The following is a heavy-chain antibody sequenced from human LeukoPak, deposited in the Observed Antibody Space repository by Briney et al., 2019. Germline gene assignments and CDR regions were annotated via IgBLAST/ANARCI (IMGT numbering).Heavy chain of an antibody. CDR1: GFTFSSYG. J-gene: IGHJ4*02. D-gene: IGHD3-22*01. V-gene: IGHV3-30*18. CDR2: ISHDGSNK. CDR3: AKTYYYDSSGYLGY. Sequence: GGSLRLSCAASGFTFSSYGMHWVRQAPGKGLEWVAVISHDGSNKYYADSVKGRFTISRDNSKNTLYLQMNSLRAEDTAVYYCAKTYYYDSSGYLGYWGQGTLVTVSS.